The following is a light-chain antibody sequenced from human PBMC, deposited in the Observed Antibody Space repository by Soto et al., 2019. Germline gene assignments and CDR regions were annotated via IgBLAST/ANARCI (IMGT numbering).Light chain of an antibody. CDR2: GAS. J-gene: IGKJ1*01. V-gene: IGKV3-15*01. CDR3: QQYNNGPLT. Sequence: EIVMTQSPATLSVSPGEGATLSCRASQSLRSNLAWYQQKPGQAPRLLIYGASTRATGIPSRFSGSGSGTEFTRTISSLQSEDFAVYYCQQYNNGPLTFGQGTKVESK. CDR1: QSLRSN.